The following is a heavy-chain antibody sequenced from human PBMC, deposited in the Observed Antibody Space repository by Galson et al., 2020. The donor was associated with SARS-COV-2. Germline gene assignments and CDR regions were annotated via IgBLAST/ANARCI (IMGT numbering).Heavy chain of an antibody. CDR1: GFTFSSFG. J-gene: IGHJ4*02. CDR3: AKGPWQNTFGGVIGSEY. Sequence: GESLKISCAASGFTFSSFGMHWVRQAPGKGLEWVASISYDGSNKYNVDSVEGRFTISRDNSKNTLHLQMNSLRAEDTAVYYCAKGPWQNTFGGVIGSEYWGQGTLVTVSS. CDR2: ISYDGSNK. V-gene: IGHV3-30*18. D-gene: IGHD3-16*02.